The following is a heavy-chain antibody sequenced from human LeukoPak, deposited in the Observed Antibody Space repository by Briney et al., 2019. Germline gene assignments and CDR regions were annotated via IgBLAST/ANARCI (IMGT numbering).Heavy chain of an antibody. Sequence: SENLSLTCTGSGYSISSGYYWGWTRQPPGKGLEWIGTIYQSGSTYYNPSLKSRVTISVDTSKNQFSLKLSVVTGADTELYCSASRAVLRWSYGFDICGQGTLVTVSS. CDR2: IYQSGST. CDR1: GYSISSGYY. V-gene: IGHV4-38-2*02. J-gene: IGHJ4*02. CDR3: ASRAVLRWSYGFDI. D-gene: IGHD3-16*01.